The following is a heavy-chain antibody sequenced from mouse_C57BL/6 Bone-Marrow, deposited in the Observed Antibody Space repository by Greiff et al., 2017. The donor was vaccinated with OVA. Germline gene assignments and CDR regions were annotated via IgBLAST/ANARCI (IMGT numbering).Heavy chain of an antibody. CDR1: GYTFTDYE. CDR2: IDPETGGT. D-gene: IGHD1-1*01. CDR3: TRWGCYGNSRGYFGV. Sequence: VQLQESGAELVRPGASVTLSCKASGYTFTDYEMHWVKQTPVHGLEWIGAIDPETGGTAYNQKFKGKAILTADKSSSTAYMGLRSLTSEDSAVYYCTRWGCYGNSRGYFGVWGTETTGSVSS. J-gene: IGHJ1*03. V-gene: IGHV1-15*01.